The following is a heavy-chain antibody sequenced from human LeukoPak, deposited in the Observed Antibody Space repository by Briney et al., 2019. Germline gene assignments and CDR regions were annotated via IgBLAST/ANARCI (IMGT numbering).Heavy chain of an antibody. J-gene: IGHJ4*02. CDR2: ISYSGST. CDR3: ARTGGYSSPLGF. CDR1: GGSISSYY. V-gene: IGHV4-59*13. Sequence: LETLSLTCTVSGGSISSYYWSWIRQPPGKGLEWIGYISYSGSTNYNPSLKSRVTISVDTSKNQFSLKLTSVTAADTATYYCARTGGYSSPLGFWGQGTLVTVSS. D-gene: IGHD4-11*01.